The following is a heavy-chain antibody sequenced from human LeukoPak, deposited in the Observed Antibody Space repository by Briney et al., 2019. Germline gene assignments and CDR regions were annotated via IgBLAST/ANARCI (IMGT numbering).Heavy chain of an antibody. V-gene: IGHV3-23*01. J-gene: IGHJ5*02. CDR1: GFTFSTYG. CDR3: AAVDVDTAFP. Sequence: GGSLRLSCAASGFTFSTYGMSLVRQAPGKGLEWVSAISGSGGSTYYADSVKGRFTISRDNSKNTLYLQMNSLRAEDTAVYYCAAVDVDTAFPWGQGTLVTVSS. D-gene: IGHD5-18*01. CDR2: ISGSGGST.